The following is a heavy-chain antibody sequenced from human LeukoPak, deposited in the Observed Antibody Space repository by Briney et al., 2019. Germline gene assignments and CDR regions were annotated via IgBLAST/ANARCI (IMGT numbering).Heavy chain of an antibody. D-gene: IGHD3-3*01. Sequence: ASVKVCCKASGYTFNGDYIHRLRQAPGQGLEWMGWINPNSGGTNYAQKFQGRVTMTRDTSISTAYMELSRLRSDDTAVYYCAISHTPITFFGVVQGYYYMDVWGKGTTVTVSS. CDR2: INPNSGGT. CDR3: AISHTPITFFGVVQGYYYMDV. J-gene: IGHJ6*03. V-gene: IGHV1-2*02. CDR1: GYTFNGDY.